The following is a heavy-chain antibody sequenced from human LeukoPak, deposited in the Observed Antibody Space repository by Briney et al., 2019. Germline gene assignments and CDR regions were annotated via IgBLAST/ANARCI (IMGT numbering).Heavy chain of an antibody. J-gene: IGHJ4*02. V-gene: IGHV3-30*03. CDR3: ATDYYDSSGYYTGSY. CDR1: GFTFSSHG. Sequence: GGSLRLSCAASGFTFSSHGTHWVRQAPGKGLEWVAVISYDGSYKYYADSVKGRFTISRDNSKNTLYLQMNSLRAEDTAVYHCATDYYDSSGYYTGSYWGQGTLVTVSS. D-gene: IGHD3-22*01. CDR2: ISYDGSYK.